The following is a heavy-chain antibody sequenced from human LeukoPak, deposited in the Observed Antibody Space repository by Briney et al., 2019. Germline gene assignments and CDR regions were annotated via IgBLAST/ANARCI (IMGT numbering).Heavy chain of an antibody. CDR1: GGSISSYC. Sequence: SETLSLTCTVSGGSISSYCWSWIRQPPGKGLEWIGYIYTSGSTNYNPSLKSRVTISVDTSKNQFSLKLSSVTAADTAVHYCARMHYDILTGYYRGIWFDPWGQGTLVTVSS. V-gene: IGHV4-4*09. D-gene: IGHD3-9*01. CDR2: IYTSGST. J-gene: IGHJ5*02. CDR3: ARMHYDILTGYYRGIWFDP.